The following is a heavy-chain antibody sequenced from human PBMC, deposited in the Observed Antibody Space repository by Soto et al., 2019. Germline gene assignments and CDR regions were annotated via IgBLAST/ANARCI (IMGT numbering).Heavy chain of an antibody. J-gene: IGHJ4*02. V-gene: IGHV5-51*01. Sequence: PGESLKISCKGSGYSFTSYWIGWVRQMAGKGPEWMGIIYPGDSDTRHSPSFQGQVTISADKSISTAYLQRTSLKASDTAMYYCVRHGGSPVGRAFDYWGQGTLVTVSS. CDR1: GYSFTSYW. D-gene: IGHD2-15*01. CDR3: VRHGGSPVGRAFDY. CDR2: IYPGDSDT.